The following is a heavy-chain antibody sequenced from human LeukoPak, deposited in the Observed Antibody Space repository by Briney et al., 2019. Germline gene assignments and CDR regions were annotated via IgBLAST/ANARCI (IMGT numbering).Heavy chain of an antibody. J-gene: IGHJ4*02. CDR2: IYYSGTT. CDR1: GGSIRSSY. CDR3: ARGYCSSTSCYIYYSHY. Sequence: SETLSLTCTVSGGSIRSSYWSWIRQPPGKGLEWIAYIYYSGTTNYNPSLKSRVTISLDTSKNQFSLKLSSVTAADTAVYYCARGYCSSTSCYIYYSHYWGQGTLVTVSS. D-gene: IGHD2-2*02. V-gene: IGHV4-59*01.